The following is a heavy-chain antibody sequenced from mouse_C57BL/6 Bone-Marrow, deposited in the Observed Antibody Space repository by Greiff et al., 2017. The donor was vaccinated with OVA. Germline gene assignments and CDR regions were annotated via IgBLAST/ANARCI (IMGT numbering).Heavy chain of an antibody. CDR2: IRLKSDNYAT. CDR1: GFTFSNYW. V-gene: IGHV6-3*01. D-gene: IGHD2-3*01. CDR3: TPLIYDGYPYYFDY. Sequence: EVMLVESGGGLVQPGGSMKLSCVASGFTFSNYWMNWVRQSPEKGLEWVAQIRLKSDNYATHYAESVKGRFTISRDDSKSSVYLQMNNLRAEDTGIYYCTPLIYDGYPYYFDYWGKGTTLTVSS. J-gene: IGHJ2*01.